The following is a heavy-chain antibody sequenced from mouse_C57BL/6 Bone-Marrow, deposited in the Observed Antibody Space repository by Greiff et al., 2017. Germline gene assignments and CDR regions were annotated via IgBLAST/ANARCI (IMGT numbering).Heavy chain of an antibody. CDR2: ISNGGGST. V-gene: IGHV5-12*01. CDR3: ARYYYGSSYPYWYFDV. D-gene: IGHD1-1*01. J-gene: IGHJ1*03. Sequence: EVKLVESGGGLVQPGGSLKLSCAASGFTFSDYYMYWVRQTPEKRLEWVAYISNGGGSTYYPDTVKGRFTISRDNAKNTLYLQMSRLKSEDTAMYYCARYYYGSSYPYWYFDVWGTGTTVTVSS. CDR1: GFTFSDYY.